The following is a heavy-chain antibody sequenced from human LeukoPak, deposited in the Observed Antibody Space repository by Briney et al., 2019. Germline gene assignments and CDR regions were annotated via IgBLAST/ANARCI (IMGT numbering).Heavy chain of an antibody. CDR2: IYHSRST. D-gene: IGHD3-10*01. Sequence: SSETLSLTCTVSGGSISTSSYYWGWIRQPPGKGLEWIGSIYHSRSTYYNASLKSRATISADTSKNQFSLKLSSVTAADKAVYYCARHRWMEVYGSGSYYVDYWGQGTLVTVSS. V-gene: IGHV4-39*01. J-gene: IGHJ4*02. CDR3: ARHRWMEVYGSGSYYVDY. CDR1: GGSISTSSYY.